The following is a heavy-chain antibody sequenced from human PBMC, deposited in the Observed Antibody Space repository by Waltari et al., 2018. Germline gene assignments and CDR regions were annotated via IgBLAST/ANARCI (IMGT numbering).Heavy chain of an antibody. D-gene: IGHD4-17*01. CDR2: IYSGGST. CDR3: ARDPSDYVGNWYFDL. CDR1: GFTVSSNY. Sequence: EVQLVESGGGLIQPGGSLRLSCAASGFTVSSNYMSWVRQAPGKGLECVSVIYSGGSTYYADSVKGRFTISRDNSKNTLYLQMNSLRAEDTAVYYCARDPSDYVGNWYFDLWGRGTLVTVSS. V-gene: IGHV3-53*01. J-gene: IGHJ2*01.